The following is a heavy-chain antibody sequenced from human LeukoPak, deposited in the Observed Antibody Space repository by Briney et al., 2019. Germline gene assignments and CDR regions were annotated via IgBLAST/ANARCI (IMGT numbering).Heavy chain of an antibody. CDR3: ASWLAFFDY. J-gene: IGHJ4*02. CDR2: IYTSGSS. CDR1: GGAISSGSYY. Sequence: SETLSLTCTVSGGAISSGSYYWSWIRQPAGKGLEWIGRIYTSGSSNYNPSLKSRVTMSVDTSKNQFSLKLSSVTAADTAVYYCASWLAFFDYWGQGTLVTVSS. V-gene: IGHV4-61*02. D-gene: IGHD6-19*01.